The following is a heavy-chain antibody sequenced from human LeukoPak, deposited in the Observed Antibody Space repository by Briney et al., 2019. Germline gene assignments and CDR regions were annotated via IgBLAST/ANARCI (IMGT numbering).Heavy chain of an antibody. Sequence: SETLSLTCTVSGGSISSSSYYWGWIRQPPGKGLEWIGSIYYSGSTYYNPSLKSRVIISVDTSKNQFSLKLSSVTAADTAVYYCARRASYSSSWFSNWFDPWGQGTLVTVSS. CDR2: IYYSGST. D-gene: IGHD6-13*01. J-gene: IGHJ5*02. V-gene: IGHV4-39*01. CDR1: GGSISSSSYY. CDR3: ARRASYSSSWFSNWFDP.